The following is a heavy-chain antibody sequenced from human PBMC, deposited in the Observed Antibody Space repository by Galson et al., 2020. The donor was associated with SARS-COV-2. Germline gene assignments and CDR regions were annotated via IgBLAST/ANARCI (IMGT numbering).Heavy chain of an antibody. CDR2: LYYGGKT. D-gene: IGHD3-10*01. CDR3: ARLPVVRGVDS. CDR1: GGSINIYY. Sequence: ETLSLTCTVSGGSINIYYWSWIRQSPEKGLEWIGYLYYGGKTNYNPSLESRVTISVDTSKNQFSLKLSSVTAADTAVYYCARLPVVRGVDSWGQGILVTVSS. V-gene: IGHV4-59*01. J-gene: IGHJ4*02.